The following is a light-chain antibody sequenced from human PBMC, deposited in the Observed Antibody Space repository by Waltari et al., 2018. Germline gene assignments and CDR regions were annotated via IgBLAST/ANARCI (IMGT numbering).Light chain of an antibody. V-gene: IGKV3-20*01. CDR3: QKYGTLPAT. Sequence: EIALMPSPLTLYLSPGEIATVSCRARQSVSRTLAWYQQKPGQAPRLLIYDASTRATGIPDRFSGSGSGTDFSLTISRLEPEDFAVYYCQKYGTLPATFGQGTKVEVK. J-gene: IGKJ1*01. CDR1: QSVSRT. CDR2: DAS.